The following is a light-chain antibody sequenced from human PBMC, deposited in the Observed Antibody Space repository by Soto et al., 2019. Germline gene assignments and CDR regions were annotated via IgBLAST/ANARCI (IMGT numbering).Light chain of an antibody. CDR3: QQYNQGIT. V-gene: IGKV3-15*01. J-gene: IGKJ5*01. Sequence: EIVMTPSPATLSVSPGERAILSCRASQSISINVAWYQQKPGQAPRLLIYAASNRATGVPARFSGSWSGTEFTLTITSLQSEDFAVYYCQQYNQGITFGQGTRLEIK. CDR1: QSISIN. CDR2: AAS.